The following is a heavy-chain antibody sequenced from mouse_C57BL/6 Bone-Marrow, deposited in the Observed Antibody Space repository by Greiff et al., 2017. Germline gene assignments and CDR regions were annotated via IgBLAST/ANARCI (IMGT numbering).Heavy chain of an antibody. CDR1: GFNIKDDY. D-gene: IGHD1-1*01. CDR2: IDPANGDT. CDR3: TLHYYGSSYRYWYFDV. J-gene: IGHJ1*03. V-gene: IGHV14-4*01. Sequence: VQLQQSGAELVRPGASVKLSCTASGFNIKDDYMHWVKQRPEQGLEWIGWIDPANGDTEYASKFQGKATITADTSSNTAYLQLSSLTSEDTAVYYCTLHYYGSSYRYWYFDVWGTGTTVTVSS.